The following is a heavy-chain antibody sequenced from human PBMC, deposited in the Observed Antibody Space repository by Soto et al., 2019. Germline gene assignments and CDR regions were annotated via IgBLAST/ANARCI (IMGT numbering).Heavy chain of an antibody. Sequence: ASVKVSCKASGYTFTSYGISWVRQAPGQGLEWMGWISAYNGNTNYAQKLQGRVTMTTDTSTSTAYMELRSLRSDDTAVYYCARDRAAAGTYYYYGMDAWGQGTTVTVSS. CDR1: GYTFTSYG. V-gene: IGHV1-18*04. CDR2: ISAYNGNT. J-gene: IGHJ6*02. CDR3: ARDRAAAGTYYYYGMDA. D-gene: IGHD6-13*01.